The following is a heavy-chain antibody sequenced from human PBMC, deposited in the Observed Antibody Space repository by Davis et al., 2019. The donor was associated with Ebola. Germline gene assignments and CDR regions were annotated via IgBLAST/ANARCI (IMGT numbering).Heavy chain of an antibody. CDR1: GGSISSYY. J-gene: IGHJ5*02. CDR3: ARENEDGGNSSWFDP. V-gene: IGHV4-59*01. D-gene: IGHD4-23*01. Sequence: SETLSLTCTVSGGSISSYYWSWIRQPPGKGLEWIGYIYYSGSTNYNPSLKSRVTISVDTSKNQFSLKLSSVTAADTAVYYCARENEDGGNSSWFDPWGQGTLVTVSS. CDR2: IYYSGST.